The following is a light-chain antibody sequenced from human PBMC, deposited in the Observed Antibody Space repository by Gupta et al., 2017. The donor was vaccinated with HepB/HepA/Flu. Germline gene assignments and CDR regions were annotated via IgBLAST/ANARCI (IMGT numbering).Light chain of an antibody. V-gene: IGKV2-30*01. Sequence: TGKAPRRLIYKVSNRDAGVPNNFSGRWSGNDFTLKISRVEAEDVGVYYCMQGTHPPPFGEGTRLEIK. CDR2: KVS. J-gene: IGKJ5*01. CDR3: MQGTHPPP.